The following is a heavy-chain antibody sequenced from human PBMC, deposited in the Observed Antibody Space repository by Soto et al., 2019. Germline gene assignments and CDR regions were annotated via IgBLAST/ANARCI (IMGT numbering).Heavy chain of an antibody. J-gene: IGHJ6*02. V-gene: IGHV2-5*02. CDR1: GFSLSTSGVG. Sequence: QITLKESGPTLVKPTQTLTLTCTFSGFSLSTSGVGVGWIRQPTGKALEWLALIYWDDDKRYSPSLRSRLTSSKDTSKNQVVLTMTNMDPVDTATYYCIQSRCGGDCLQSYASHYYYGMDVWGQGTTVTVSS. D-gene: IGHD2-21*02. CDR2: IYWDDDK. CDR3: IQSRCGGDCLQSYASHYYYGMDV.